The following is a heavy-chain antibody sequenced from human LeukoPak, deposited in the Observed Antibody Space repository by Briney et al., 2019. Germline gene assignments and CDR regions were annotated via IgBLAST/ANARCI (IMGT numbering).Heavy chain of an antibody. D-gene: IGHD3-10*01. CDR2: IYYSGST. CDR3: ARDSGEWFGELLFDY. CDR1: GGSISSYY. Sequence: SETLSLTCTVSGGSISSYYWSWIRQPPGKGLEWIGYIYYSGSTNYNPSLKSRVTISVDTSKNQFSLKLSSVTAADTAVYYCARDSGEWFGELLFDYWGQGTLVTVSS. V-gene: IGHV4-59*01. J-gene: IGHJ4*02.